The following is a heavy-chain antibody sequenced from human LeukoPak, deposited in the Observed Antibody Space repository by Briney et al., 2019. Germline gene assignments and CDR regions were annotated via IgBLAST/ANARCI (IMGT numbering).Heavy chain of an antibody. V-gene: IGHV3-53*01. D-gene: IGHD6-19*01. CDR3: ARTHSSGSNWGAFDI. J-gene: IGHJ3*02. CDR2: IYSGGST. CDR1: GFTVSSNY. Sequence: GGSLRLSCAASGFTVSSNYMSWVRQAPGKGLEWVSVIYSGGSTYYTDSVKGRFTISRDNSKNTLYLQMNSLRAEDTAVYYCARTHSSGSNWGAFDIWGQGTMVIVSS.